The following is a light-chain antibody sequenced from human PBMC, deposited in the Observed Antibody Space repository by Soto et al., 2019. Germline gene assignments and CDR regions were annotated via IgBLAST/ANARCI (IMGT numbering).Light chain of an antibody. CDR1: QSISSW. CDR3: QQYNSLRVA. V-gene: IGKV1-5*03. CDR2: KAS. J-gene: IGKJ1*01. Sequence: DIQMPQSPSTLSASVGDRVTITCRASQSISSWLAWYQQKPGKAPKLLIYKASSLESGVPSRFSGSGSGTEFTLTISSLQPEDFAPYYCQQYNSLRVAFGKGPKV.